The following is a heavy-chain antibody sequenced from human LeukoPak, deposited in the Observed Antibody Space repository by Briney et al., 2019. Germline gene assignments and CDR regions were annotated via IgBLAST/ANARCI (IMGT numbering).Heavy chain of an antibody. CDR1: GYTFTSYG. CDR3: ASAYCSGGSCYSFYYYYYMDV. CDR2: ISAYSGNT. D-gene: IGHD2-15*01. Sequence: GASVKVSCKASGYTFTSYGISWVRQAPGQGLEWMGWISAYSGNTNYAQKLQGRVTMTTDTSTSTAYMELRSLRSDDTAVYYCASAYCSGGSCYSFYYYYYMDVWGKGTTVTVSS. V-gene: IGHV1-18*01. J-gene: IGHJ6*03.